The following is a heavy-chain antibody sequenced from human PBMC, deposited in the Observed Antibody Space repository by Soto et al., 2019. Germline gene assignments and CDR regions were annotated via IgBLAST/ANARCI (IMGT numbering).Heavy chain of an antibody. CDR2: IIPIFGTA. CDR1: GGTFSSYA. D-gene: IGHD3-10*01. CDR3: ARGPRVGELLYTYYGMDV. J-gene: IGHJ6*02. Sequence: QVQLVQSGDEVKKPGSSVKVSCKASGGTFSSYAISWVRQAPGQGLEWMGGIIPIFGTANYAQKFQGRVTITADESTSTAYMELGSLRSEDTAVYYFARGPRVGELLYTYYGMDVWGQGTTVTVSS. V-gene: IGHV1-69*01.